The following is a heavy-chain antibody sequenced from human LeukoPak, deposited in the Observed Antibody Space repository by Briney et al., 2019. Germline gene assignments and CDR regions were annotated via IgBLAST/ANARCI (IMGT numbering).Heavy chain of an antibody. CDR2: IYYTGKT. V-gene: IGHV4-59*01. CDR1: GASISAYY. D-gene: IGHD4-23*01. Sequence: SETLSLTCSVSGASISAYYWTWIRQPPGEGLEWLGHIYYTGKTNYNPSFQSRLTISIDTSKNQFSLRLSSVTAADTAVYYCARHPIGGNYYFDFWGQGTLVTVSP. J-gene: IGHJ4*02. CDR3: ARHPIGGNYYFDF.